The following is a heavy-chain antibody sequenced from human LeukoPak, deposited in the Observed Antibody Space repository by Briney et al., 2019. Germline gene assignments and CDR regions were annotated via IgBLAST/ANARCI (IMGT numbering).Heavy chain of an antibody. V-gene: IGHV4-39*07. J-gene: IGHJ6*02. Sequence: PSETLSLTCTVSGGSISSSSYYWSWIRQPPGKGLEWIGEINHSGSTNYNPSLKSRVTISVDTSKNQFSLKLSSVTAADTAVYYCARGAGMDVWGQGTTVTVSS. CDR3: ARGAGMDV. CDR1: GGSISSSSYY. CDR2: INHSGST.